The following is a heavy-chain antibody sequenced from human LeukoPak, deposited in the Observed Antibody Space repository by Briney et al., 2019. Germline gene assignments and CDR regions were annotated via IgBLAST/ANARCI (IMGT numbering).Heavy chain of an antibody. CDR1: GGSISSYY. CDR2: IYYSGST. CDR3: ARTRITMVRGVMYYFDY. D-gene: IGHD3-10*01. J-gene: IGHJ4*02. V-gene: IGHV4-59*01. Sequence: KPSETLSLTCTVSGGSISSYYWNWIRQPPGKRLEWIGYIYYSGSTNYNPSLKSRVTISVDTSKNQFSLKLSSVTAADTAVYYCARTRITMVRGVMYYFDYWGQGTLVTVSS.